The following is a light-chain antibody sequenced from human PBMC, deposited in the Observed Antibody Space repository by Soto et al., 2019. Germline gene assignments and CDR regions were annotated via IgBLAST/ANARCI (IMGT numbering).Light chain of an antibody. J-gene: IGLJ1*01. CDR3: SSFTTSSTYV. Sequence: QSALTQPASVSGSPGQSITISCTGTTSDVGGYDYVSWYQQHPGKAPKLLIFEVRNRPSGVSSRFSGSRSANSAPLTISGLQAEDEADYYCSSFTTSSTYVFGTGTKVTVL. CDR2: EVR. V-gene: IGLV2-14*01. CDR1: TSDVGGYDY.